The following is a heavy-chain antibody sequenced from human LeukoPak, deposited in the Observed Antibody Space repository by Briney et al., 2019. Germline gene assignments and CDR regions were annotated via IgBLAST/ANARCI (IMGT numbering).Heavy chain of an antibody. Sequence: GGSLRLSCAASGFTFNTYTMNWVRQAPGKGLEWVSYISGSSGIIDYADSVKGRFTISRDNSKNTLYLQMNSLRAEDTAVYYCAKGSSSWYPGFDAFDIWGQGTMVTVSS. CDR2: ISGSSGII. CDR3: AKGSSSWYPGFDAFDI. J-gene: IGHJ3*02. D-gene: IGHD6-13*01. CDR1: GFTFNTYT. V-gene: IGHV3-23*01.